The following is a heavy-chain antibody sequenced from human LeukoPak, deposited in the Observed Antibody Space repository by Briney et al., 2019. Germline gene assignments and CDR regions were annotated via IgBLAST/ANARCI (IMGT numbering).Heavy chain of an antibody. CDR2: IIPIFGTA. D-gene: IGHD3-10*01. CDR1: GGTFSSYA. V-gene: IGHV1-69*13. CDR3: ARGFSGLPFDY. J-gene: IGHJ4*02. Sequence: GASVKVSCEASGGTFSSYAISWVRQAPGQGLEWMGGIIPIFGTANYAQKFQGRVTITADESTGTAYMELSSLRSEDTAVYYCARGFSGLPFDYWGQGTLVTVSS.